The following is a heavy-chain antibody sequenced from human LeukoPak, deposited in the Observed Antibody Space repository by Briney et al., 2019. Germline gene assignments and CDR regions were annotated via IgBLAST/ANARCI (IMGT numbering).Heavy chain of an antibody. CDR3: ARSSVTGHFDF. CDR1: GGTFSSYA. CDR2: IILPLDIT. D-gene: IGHD6-19*01. Sequence: SVKVSCKASGGTFSSYAISWVRQAPGQGLEWMGKIILPLDITNYAQQFQGGVTITTDKSTDTVFLELSSLRSQDTAVYYCARSSVTGHFDFWGQGTLVTVSS. V-gene: IGHV1-69*04. J-gene: IGHJ4*02.